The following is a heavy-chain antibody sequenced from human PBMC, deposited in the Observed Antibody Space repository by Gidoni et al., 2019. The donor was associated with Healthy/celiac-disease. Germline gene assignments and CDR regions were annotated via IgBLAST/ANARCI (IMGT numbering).Heavy chain of an antibody. CDR3: ARDLYYYDSSGSR. Sequence: EVQLVESGGGLVKPGGSLRLSCAPSGFTFSSYSMNWVRQAPGKGLEWVSSISSSSSYIYYADSVKGRFTISRDNAKNSLYLQMNSLRAEDTAVYYCARDLYYYDSSGSRWGQGTLVTVSS. D-gene: IGHD3-22*01. V-gene: IGHV3-21*01. J-gene: IGHJ4*02. CDR1: GFTFSSYS. CDR2: ISSSSSYI.